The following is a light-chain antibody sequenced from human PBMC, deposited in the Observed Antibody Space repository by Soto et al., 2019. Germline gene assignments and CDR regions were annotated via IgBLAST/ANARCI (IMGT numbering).Light chain of an antibody. J-gene: IGKJ1*01. CDR3: HQYQSYWT. CDR1: QRFSRW. CDR2: DAS. Sequence: DIQMTQSPSTMYASVGDRVTITCRASQRFSRWLAWYQQKPGKAPKLVIYDASSLLSGVPSRFSGSASGTEFTFNYSSLQPDDFASYYCHQYQSYWTLGQGTKVEIK. V-gene: IGKV1-5*01.